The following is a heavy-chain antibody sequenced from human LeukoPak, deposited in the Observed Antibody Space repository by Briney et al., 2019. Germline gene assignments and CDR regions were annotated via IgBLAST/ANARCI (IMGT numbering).Heavy chain of an antibody. D-gene: IGHD3-16*01. Sequence: SGGSLRLSCAASGFTFSSYGMHWVRQAPGKGLEWMAVILNDGSQEKYADSVKGRFTISRDNSKNTLFLQMNSLRAEDTAVYYCARDDALGDNALDIWGQGTMVTVSS. J-gene: IGHJ3*02. CDR1: GFTFSSYG. CDR3: ARDDALGDNALDI. V-gene: IGHV3-33*01. CDR2: ILNDGSQE.